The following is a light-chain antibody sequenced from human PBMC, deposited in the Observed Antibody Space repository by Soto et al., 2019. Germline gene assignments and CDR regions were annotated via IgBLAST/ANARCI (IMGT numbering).Light chain of an antibody. J-gene: IGKJ1*01. CDR2: GAS. CDR3: KHYNNWPPWT. Sequence: IVMTQSPVTLSVSPGERATLSCRASQSVSSNLAWYQQKPGQAPRLLIYGASTRATGIPARFSGSGSGTEFTLTISSLQSEDFAVYYCKHYNNWPPWTFGQGTKVEIK. V-gene: IGKV3-15*01. CDR1: QSVSSN.